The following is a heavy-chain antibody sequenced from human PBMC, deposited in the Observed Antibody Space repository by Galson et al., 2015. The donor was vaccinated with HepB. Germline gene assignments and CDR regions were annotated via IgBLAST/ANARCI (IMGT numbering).Heavy chain of an antibody. CDR2: ISGSGGST. CDR3: AKDGVGSVKDDYGDYVLYFDY. J-gene: IGHJ4*02. CDR1: GFTFSSYA. D-gene: IGHD4-17*01. Sequence: SLRLSCAASGFTFSSYAMSWVRQAPGKGLEWVSAISGSGGSTYYADPVKGRFTISRDNSKNTLYLQMNSLRAEDTAVYYCAKDGVGSVKDDYGDYVLYFDYWGQGTLVTVSS. V-gene: IGHV3-23*01.